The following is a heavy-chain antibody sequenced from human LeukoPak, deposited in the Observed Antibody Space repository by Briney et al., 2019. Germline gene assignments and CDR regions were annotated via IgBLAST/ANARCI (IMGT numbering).Heavy chain of an antibody. CDR1: GFTFSSYW. J-gene: IGHJ4*02. V-gene: IGHV3-7*05. D-gene: IGHD3-9*01. CDR3: ARDRAPQDILTGYYDY. Sequence: GGSLRLSCAASGFTFSSYWMSWVRQAPGKGLEWVANIKQDGSEKYYVDSVKGRFTISRDNAKNSLYLQMNSLRAEDTAVHYCARDRAPQDILTGYYDYWGQGTLVTVSS. CDR2: IKQDGSEK.